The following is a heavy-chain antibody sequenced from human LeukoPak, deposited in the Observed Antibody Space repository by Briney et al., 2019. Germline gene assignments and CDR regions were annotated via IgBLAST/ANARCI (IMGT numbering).Heavy chain of an antibody. Sequence: GGSLRLSCAASGFTFSSFAMSWVRRAPGKGLEWVSYISSGSSTTYYADSVKGRFTISRDNAKNSLYLQMNSLRDEDTAVYYCASLPMMIDYWGQGTLVTVSS. D-gene: IGHD3-22*01. V-gene: IGHV3-48*02. CDR3: ASLPMMIDY. CDR2: ISSGSSTT. CDR1: GFTFSSFA. J-gene: IGHJ4*02.